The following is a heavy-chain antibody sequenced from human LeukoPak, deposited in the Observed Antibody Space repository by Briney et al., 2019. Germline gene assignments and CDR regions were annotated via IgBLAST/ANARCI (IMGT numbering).Heavy chain of an antibody. D-gene: IGHD3-10*01. CDR1: GYTFTGYY. V-gene: IGHV1-2*02. J-gene: IGHJ6*03. Sequence: VASVKVSCKASGYTFTGYYMHWVRRAPGQGLEWMGWINPNSGGTNYAQKFQGRVTMTRDTSINTAYMELSRLRSDDTAVYYCARDLMVRGPMDVWGKGTTVTVSS. CDR3: ARDLMVRGPMDV. CDR2: INPNSGGT.